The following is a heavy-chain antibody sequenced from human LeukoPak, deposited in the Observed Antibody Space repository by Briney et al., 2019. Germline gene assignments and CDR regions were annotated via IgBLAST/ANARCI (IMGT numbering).Heavy chain of an antibody. CDR2: IYSGGST. CDR1: GFTVSSNY. CDR3: AVSQEITMDQYYFDY. D-gene: IGHD3-10*01. V-gene: IGHV3-66*01. Sequence: PGGSLRLSWAASGFTVSSNYMSWVRQAPGKGLEWVSVIYSGGSTYYPDSVKGRFTISRDISKNPLYRQMNSLRAADTAVYYCAVSQEITMDQYYFDYWGQGTLVTVSS. J-gene: IGHJ4*02.